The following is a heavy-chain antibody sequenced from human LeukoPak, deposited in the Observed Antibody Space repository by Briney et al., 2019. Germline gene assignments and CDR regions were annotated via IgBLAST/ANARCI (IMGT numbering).Heavy chain of an antibody. Sequence: GGSLRLSCAGSGFTFRSCAMSWVRQAPGKGLEWVAQITGNGVSTYYGDSVKGRFTISSDASKSTMYLEMNSLRAEDTAVYYCARAAGSDSGFDYFDSWGQGTLVTVS. J-gene: IGHJ4*02. D-gene: IGHD6-19*01. CDR3: ARAAGSDSGFDYFDS. CDR2: ITGNGVST. CDR1: GFTFRSCA. V-gene: IGHV3-23*01.